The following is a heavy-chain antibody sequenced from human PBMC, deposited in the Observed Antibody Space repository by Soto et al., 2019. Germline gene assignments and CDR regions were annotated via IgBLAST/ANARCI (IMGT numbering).Heavy chain of an antibody. CDR1: GGSFSGYY. CDR3: ARVPRYSSSRIFDY. Sequence: SETLSLTCAVYGGSFSGYYWSWIRQPPGKGLEWIGEINHSGSTNYNPSLKSRVTISVDTSKNQFSLKLSSVTAADTAVYYCARVPRYSSSRIFDYWGQGTLVTVPQ. V-gene: IGHV4-34*01. D-gene: IGHD6-6*01. CDR2: INHSGST. J-gene: IGHJ4*02.